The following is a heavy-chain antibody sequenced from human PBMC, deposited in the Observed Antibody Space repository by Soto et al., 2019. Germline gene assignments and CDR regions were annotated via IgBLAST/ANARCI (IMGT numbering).Heavy chain of an antibody. Sequence: QVQLQESGPGLVKPSETLSLTCTVSGGSISSYYWSWIRQLPGKGLEWIGYIYYSGSTNYNPSLKSRGTISLDTSKNQFSLKLSSVTAADTAVYYCARSRRGYYSGGSCSLDYWGQGTLVTVSS. CDR2: IYYSGST. V-gene: IGHV4-59*01. J-gene: IGHJ4*02. CDR3: ARSRRGYYSGGSCSLDY. CDR1: GGSISSYY. D-gene: IGHD2-15*01.